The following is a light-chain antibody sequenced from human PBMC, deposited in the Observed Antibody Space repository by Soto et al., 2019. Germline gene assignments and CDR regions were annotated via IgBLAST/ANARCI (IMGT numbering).Light chain of an antibody. Sequence: DIVMTQSPGSLAVSLGERATINCKSSQSVLYSSNNKNYLAWYQQRPGEPPKLLIYWASTRDSGVPDRFSGGGSGTDFTLTISSLQAEDVALYYCQQYYSSPWTFCQGTKVEVE. V-gene: IGKV4-1*01. CDR2: WAS. CDR3: QQYYSSPWT. J-gene: IGKJ1*01. CDR1: QSVLYSSNNKNY.